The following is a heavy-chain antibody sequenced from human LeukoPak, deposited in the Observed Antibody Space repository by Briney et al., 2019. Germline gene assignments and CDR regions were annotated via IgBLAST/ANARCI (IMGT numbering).Heavy chain of an antibody. D-gene: IGHD3-10*01. V-gene: IGHV3-20*04. CDR1: GFTFSSYS. CDR2: INWNGDST. J-gene: IGHJ4*02. CDR3: ARDGLSIRGSYFVDY. Sequence: GGSLRLSCAASGFTFSSYSMNWVRQAPGKGLEWVSGINWNGDSTGYADSVKGRFTISRDNAKNSLYLQMNSLRAEDTALYYCARDGLSIRGSYFVDYWGQGTLVTVSS.